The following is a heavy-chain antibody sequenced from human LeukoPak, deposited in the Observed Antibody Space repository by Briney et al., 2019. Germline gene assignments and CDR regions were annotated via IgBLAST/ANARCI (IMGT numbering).Heavy chain of an antibody. D-gene: IGHD3-10*01. CDR1: GYSFTSYW. CDR2: IDPSDSYT. CDR3: ARKYGSGSPFDY. J-gene: IGHJ4*02. V-gene: IGHV5-10-1*01. Sequence: GESLKISCKGSGYSFTSYWISWVRQMPGKGLEWMGRIDPSDSYTNYSPSFQDHVTISADKSISTAYLQWSSLKASDTAMYYCARKYGSGSPFDYWGQGTLVTVSA.